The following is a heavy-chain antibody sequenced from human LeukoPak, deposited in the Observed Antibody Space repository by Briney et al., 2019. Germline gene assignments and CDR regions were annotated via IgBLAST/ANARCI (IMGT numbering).Heavy chain of an antibody. V-gene: IGHV1-2*02. CDR1: GYTFTGYY. D-gene: IGHD4-11*01. J-gene: IGHJ4*02. Sequence: GASVKVSCKASGYTFTGYYMHWVRQAPGQGLEWIGWINPNSGGTNYAQKFQGRVTMTRDTSISTAYMELSRLRSDDTAVYYCARDAPYSNYQTIDYWGQGTLVTVSS. CDR2: INPNSGGT. CDR3: ARDAPYSNYQTIDY.